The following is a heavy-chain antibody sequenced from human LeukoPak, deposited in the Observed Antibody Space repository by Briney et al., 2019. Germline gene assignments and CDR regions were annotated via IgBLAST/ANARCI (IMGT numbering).Heavy chain of an antibody. CDR3: AKGVTIFGVVIIDYYGMDV. D-gene: IGHD3-3*01. CDR1: GFTLDDYA. V-gene: IGHV3-43*02. CDR2: ISGDGGST. Sequence: TGGSLRLSCAASGFTLDDYAMHWVRQAPGKGLEWVSLISGDGGSTYYADSVKGRFTISRDNSKNSLYLQMNSLRTEDTALYYCAKGVTIFGVVIIDYYGMDVWGQGTTVTVSS. J-gene: IGHJ6*02.